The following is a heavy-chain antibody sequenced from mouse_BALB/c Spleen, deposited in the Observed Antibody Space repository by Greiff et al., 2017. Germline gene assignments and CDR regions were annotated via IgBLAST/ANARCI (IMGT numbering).Heavy chain of an antibody. CDR1: GFNIKDTY. CDR3: APTHITTVVDYFDY. CDR2: IDPANGNT. V-gene: IGHV14-3*02. Sequence: EVQLQQSGAELVKPGASVKLSCTASGFNIKDTYMHWVKQRPEQGLEWIGRIDPANGNTKYDPKFQGKATITADTSSNTAYLQLSSLTSEDTAVYYCAPTHITTVVDYFDYWGQGTTLTVSS. D-gene: IGHD1-1*01. J-gene: IGHJ2*01.